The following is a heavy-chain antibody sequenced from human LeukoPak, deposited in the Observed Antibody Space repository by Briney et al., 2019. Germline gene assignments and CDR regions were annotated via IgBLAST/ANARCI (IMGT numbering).Heavy chain of an antibody. V-gene: IGHV3-74*01. Sequence: PGGSLRLSCGASGFTFSTHWMHWVRQAPGKGLVWVARIKGDGSSTIYADSVKGRLPISRDNSKNTLYLQTSSLRAEDTAVYYCARASTAVPNLLDHWGRGTLVTVSS. J-gene: IGHJ4*02. CDR3: ARASTAVPNLLDH. CDR2: IKGDGSST. CDR1: GFTFSTHW. D-gene: IGHD4-17*01.